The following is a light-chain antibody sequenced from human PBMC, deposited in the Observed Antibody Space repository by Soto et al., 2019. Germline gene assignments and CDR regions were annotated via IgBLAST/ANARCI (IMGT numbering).Light chain of an antibody. V-gene: IGKV1-33*01. Sequence: DIQMTQSPSSLSASVGDRVTITCQASQDIYNYLNWYQQKPGKAPKLLICDASNLETGVPSRFSGSGSGTDFTFTISSLQPEDIATYYCQQYDNLPITFGQGTRLQI. CDR2: DAS. CDR3: QQYDNLPIT. J-gene: IGKJ5*01. CDR1: QDIYNY.